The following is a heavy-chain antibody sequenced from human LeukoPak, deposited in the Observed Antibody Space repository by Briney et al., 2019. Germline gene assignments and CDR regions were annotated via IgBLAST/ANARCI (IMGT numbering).Heavy chain of an antibody. D-gene: IGHD4-17*01. Sequence: SVKVSCKASGDTFSTYAINWIRQAPGQGLEWMGRITPFIDKATYSREFPGRVTITADKSTSTAYMELSSLRLEDTAVFFCARGSVTTSEFDSWGQGTLVIVSS. CDR3: ARGSVTTSEFDS. J-gene: IGHJ4*02. V-gene: IGHV1-69*04. CDR2: ITPFIDKA. CDR1: GDTFSTYA.